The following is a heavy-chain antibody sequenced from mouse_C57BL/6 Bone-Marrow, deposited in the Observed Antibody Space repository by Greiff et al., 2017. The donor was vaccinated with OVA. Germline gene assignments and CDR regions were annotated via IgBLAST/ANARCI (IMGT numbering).Heavy chain of an antibody. CDR1: GYTFTSYG. J-gene: IGHJ2*01. D-gene: IGHD4-1*01. V-gene: IGHV1-81*01. CDR2: IYPRSGNT. Sequence: LLESGAELARPGASVKLSCKASGYTFTSYGISWVKQRTGQGLEWIGEIYPRSGNTYYNEKFKGKATLTADKSSSTAYMELRSLTSEDSAVYFCARGKLGRGGYWGQGTTLTVSS. CDR3: ARGKLGRGGY.